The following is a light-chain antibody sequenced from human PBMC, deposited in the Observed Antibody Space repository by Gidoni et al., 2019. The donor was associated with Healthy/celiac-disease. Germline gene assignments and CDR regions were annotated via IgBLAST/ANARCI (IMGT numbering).Light chain of an antibody. CDR3: QAWDSSIV. J-gene: IGLJ2*01. Sequence: SYELTQPPSVSVSPGQTASITCSGDKLGDKYACWYQQKPGQSPVLVIYQDSKRPSGILERFSGSNSGNTATLTISGTQAMDEADYYCQAWDSSIVFGGGTKLTVL. CDR1: KLGDKY. V-gene: IGLV3-1*01. CDR2: QDS.